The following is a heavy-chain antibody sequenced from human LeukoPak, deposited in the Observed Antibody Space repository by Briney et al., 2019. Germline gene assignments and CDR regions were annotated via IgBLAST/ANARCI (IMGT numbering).Heavy chain of an antibody. CDR3: ARASDSSGYYAPQHYFDY. D-gene: IGHD3-22*01. J-gene: IGHJ4*02. CDR2: INPSGGNT. V-gene: IGHV1-46*03. CDR1: GYTFTRFY. Sequence: ASVKVSCKASGYTFTRFYMHWVRQAPGQGLEWMGIINPSGGNTSYTQKFQGRATMTRDTSTTTVYMELSSLRSEDTAVYYCARASDSSGYYAPQHYFDYWGQGTPVTVSS.